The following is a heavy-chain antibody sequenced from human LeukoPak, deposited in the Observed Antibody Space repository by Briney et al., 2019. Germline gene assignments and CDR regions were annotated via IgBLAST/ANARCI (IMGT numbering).Heavy chain of an antibody. Sequence: ASVKVSCKASGYPFTAYYMRWVRQAPGQGLEWMGWINCNSGDTNYAQKFQGRVTMTRDTSITTAYMELSRVTSDDTAVYYCARDWFDVAFDPWGQGILVTVSS. CDR3: ARDWFDVAFDP. V-gene: IGHV1-2*02. CDR1: GYPFTAYY. CDR2: INCNSGDT. D-gene: IGHD3-10*01. J-gene: IGHJ5*02.